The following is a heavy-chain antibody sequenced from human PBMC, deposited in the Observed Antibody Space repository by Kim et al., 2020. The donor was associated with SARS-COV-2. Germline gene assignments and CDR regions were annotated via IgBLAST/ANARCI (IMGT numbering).Heavy chain of an antibody. J-gene: IGHJ4*02. CDR2: IKSKTDGGTT. D-gene: IGHD1-26*01. CDR1: GFTFSNAW. CDR3: TPTLGGSYSVYYFDY. V-gene: IGHV3-15*01. Sequence: GGSLRLSCAASGFTFSNAWMSWVRQAPGKGLEWVGRIKSKTDGGTTDYAAPVKGRFTISRDDSKNTLYLQMNSLKTEDTAVYYCTPTLGGSYSVYYFDYWGQGTLVTVSS.